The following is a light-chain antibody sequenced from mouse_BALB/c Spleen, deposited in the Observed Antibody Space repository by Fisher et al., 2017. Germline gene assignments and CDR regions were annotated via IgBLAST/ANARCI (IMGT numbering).Light chain of an antibody. J-gene: IGKJ4*01. CDR1: SSISY. V-gene: IGKV4-55*01. CDR3: QQRSSYPIFT. Sequence: IVMTQSTAIMSASPGEKVTMTCSASSSISYMHWYQQKPGTSPRLLIYDTSKLASGVPARFSGSGSGTSYSLTISRMEAEDAATYYCQQRSSYPIFTFGSGTKLEIK. CDR2: DTS.